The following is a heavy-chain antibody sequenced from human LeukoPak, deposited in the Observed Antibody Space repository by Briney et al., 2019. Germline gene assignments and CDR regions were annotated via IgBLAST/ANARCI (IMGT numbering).Heavy chain of an antibody. V-gene: IGHV4-34*01. CDR1: GGSFSGYY. CDR2: INHSGST. Sequence: SETLSLTCAVYGGSFSGYYWSWIRQPPGKGLEWIGEINHSGSTNYNPSLKSRVTISVDTSKNQFSLKLSSVTAADTAVYYCARVRSDDYGELADDYWGQGTLVTVSS. CDR3: ARVRSDDYGELADDY. J-gene: IGHJ4*02. D-gene: IGHD4-17*01.